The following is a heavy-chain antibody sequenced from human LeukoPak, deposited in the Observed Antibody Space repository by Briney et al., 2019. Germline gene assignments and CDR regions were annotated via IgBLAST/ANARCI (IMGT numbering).Heavy chain of an antibody. CDR3: AREQASDPHDYGDYEEITPI. J-gene: IGHJ3*02. CDR2: IYYSGST. CDR1: GGSISSGDYY. D-gene: IGHD4-17*01. Sequence: PSETLSLTCTVSGGSISSGDYYWSWIRQPPGKGLEWIGYIYYSGSTYYNPSLKSRVTISVDTSKNQFSLKLSSVTAADTAVYYCAREQASDPHDYGDYEEITPIWGQGTMVTVSS. V-gene: IGHV4-30-4*01.